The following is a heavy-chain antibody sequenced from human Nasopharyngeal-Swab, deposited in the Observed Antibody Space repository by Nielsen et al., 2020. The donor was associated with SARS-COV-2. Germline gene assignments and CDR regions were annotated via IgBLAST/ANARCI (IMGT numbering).Heavy chain of an antibody. Sequence: GEPLKISCAASGFTFSNSAMSWVRQFPGKGLEWVATITGSGGGTYSADSVKGRFTISRDNLKNTLYLQMSSLRADDTAVYYCAKVYSCFDIWGQGTLVTVSS. J-gene: IGHJ4*02. CDR1: GFTFSNSA. CDR2: ITGSGGGT. CDR3: AKVYSCFDI. V-gene: IGHV3-23*01. D-gene: IGHD2-15*01.